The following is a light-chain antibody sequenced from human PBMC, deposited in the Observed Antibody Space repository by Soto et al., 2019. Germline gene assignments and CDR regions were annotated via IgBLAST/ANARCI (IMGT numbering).Light chain of an antibody. Sequence: IQMTQSPSSLSASVGDRVTITCRASQGVSNYLAWYQQKPGKVPKLLIYGASTLQSGVPSRFSGSGSGTDFTLTISSLQLEDVATYYCQKYNSAPWTFGQGTKVEIK. J-gene: IGKJ1*01. V-gene: IGKV1-27*01. CDR1: QGVSNY. CDR3: QKYNSAPWT. CDR2: GAS.